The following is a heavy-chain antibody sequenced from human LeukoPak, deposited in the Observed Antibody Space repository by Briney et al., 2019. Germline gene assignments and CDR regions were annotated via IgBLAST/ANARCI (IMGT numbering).Heavy chain of an antibody. J-gene: IGHJ6*03. CDR2: INHSGST. CDR1: GGSFSGYY. V-gene: IGHV4-34*01. CDR3: AKPAVAGTNHYYYYYMDV. Sequence: SETLSLTCAVYGGSFSGYYWSWIRQPPGKGLEWIGEINHSGSTNYNPSFKSRVTISVDTSKNQFSLKLGSVTAADTAVYYCAKPAVAGTNHYYYYYMDVWGKGTTVTISS. D-gene: IGHD6-19*01.